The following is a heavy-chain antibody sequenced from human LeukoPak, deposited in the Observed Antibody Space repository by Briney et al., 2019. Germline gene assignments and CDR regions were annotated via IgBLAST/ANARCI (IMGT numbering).Heavy chain of an antibody. CDR2: MIPILGIA. J-gene: IGHJ5*02. Sequence: AVKVSCMGSRGTFSSYAISWVRQAPGRGLEWVGRMIPILGIANYAQKFQGRVTSTADKSTSTAYMELSSLRSEDTAVYYCAREERDIVVVVAATGLYNWFDPWGQGTLVTVSS. D-gene: IGHD2-15*01. V-gene: IGHV1-69*04. CDR3: AREERDIVVVVAATGLYNWFDP. CDR1: RGTFSSYA.